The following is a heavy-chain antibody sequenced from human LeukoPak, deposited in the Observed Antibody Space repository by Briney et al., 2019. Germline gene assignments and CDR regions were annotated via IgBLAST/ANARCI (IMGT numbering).Heavy chain of an antibody. D-gene: IGHD2-15*01. CDR3: ARPNDIGNTGGAFDI. Sequence: SETLSLSCLASGVSISSYYWSWIRQPPGKGLEWVGAIYASGNTNYNPSLKSRVTMSVDTSKNQFSLKLSPVTTADTAVYYCARPNDIGNTGGAFDIWGQGTLVTVSS. CDR2: IYASGNT. J-gene: IGHJ3*02. V-gene: IGHV4-4*07. CDR1: GVSISSYY.